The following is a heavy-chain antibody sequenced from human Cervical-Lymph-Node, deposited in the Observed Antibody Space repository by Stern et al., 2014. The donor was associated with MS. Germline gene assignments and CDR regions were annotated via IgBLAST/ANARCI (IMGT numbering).Heavy chain of an antibody. D-gene: IGHD6-13*01. CDR3: TRDGSSWSLNWFDP. CDR2: IDATGST. Sequence: QVQLQESGPGLVRPSQTLSLTCTVSGDSDSGYTSYWTWIRQPAGKGLEWIGRIDATGSTTYNPSLKSRVTISLDPPKKHFSLNRKSVTAADTAVYYCTRDGSSWSLNWFDPWGPGTLVTVSS. J-gene: IGHJ5*02. V-gene: IGHV4-61*02. CDR1: GDSDSGYTSY.